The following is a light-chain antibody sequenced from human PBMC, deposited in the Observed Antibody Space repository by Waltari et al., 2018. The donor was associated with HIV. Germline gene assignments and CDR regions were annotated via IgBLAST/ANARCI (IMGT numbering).Light chain of an antibody. CDR2: MND. Sequence: QSVVTQPPSASGTPGQRVTIPCSGCGSHIGPLSVTCYQHFPGTAPKLLIYMNDQRPSGVPGRFSGSQSGTSASLAISGLQYDDEADYYCAVWDDSLGGAVFGGGTKLTVL. J-gene: IGLJ2*01. CDR3: AVWDDSLGGAV. CDR1: GSHIGPLS. V-gene: IGLV1-47*01.